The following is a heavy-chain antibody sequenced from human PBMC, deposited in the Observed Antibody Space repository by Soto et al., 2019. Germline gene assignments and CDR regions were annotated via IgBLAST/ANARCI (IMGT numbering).Heavy chain of an antibody. D-gene: IGHD6-19*01. CDR1: GFTFSSYG. CDR3: ARDGSGWYFDY. Sequence: QVQLGESGGGVVQPGRSLRLSCAASGFTFSSYGMHWVRQAPGKGLEVVAVIWYDGSNKYYADSVKGRFTISRENSKNTLYLQMNRLRAEETAVYYCARDGSGWYFDYWGQGTLVTVSS. J-gene: IGHJ4*02. CDR2: IWYDGSNK. V-gene: IGHV3-33*01.